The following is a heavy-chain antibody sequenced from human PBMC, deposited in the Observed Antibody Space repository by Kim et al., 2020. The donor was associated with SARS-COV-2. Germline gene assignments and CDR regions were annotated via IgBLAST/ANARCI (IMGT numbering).Heavy chain of an antibody. J-gene: IGHJ5*02. CDR3: ATDRAYGSGSHNWFDP. V-gene: IGHV1-24*01. Sequence: ASVKVSCKVSGYTLTELSMHWVRQAPGKGLEWMGGFDPEDGETIYAQKFQGRVTMTEDTSTDTAYMELSSLRSEDTAVYYCATDRAYGSGSHNWFDPWGQGTLVTVSS. CDR2: FDPEDGET. D-gene: IGHD3-10*01. CDR1: GYTLTELS.